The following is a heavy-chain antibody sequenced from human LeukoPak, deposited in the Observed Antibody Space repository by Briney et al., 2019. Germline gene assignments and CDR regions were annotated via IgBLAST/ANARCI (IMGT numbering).Heavy chain of an antibody. CDR3: ARDRIMQWLGTFDY. CDR2: IYTSGST. V-gene: IGHV4-61*02. D-gene: IGHD6-19*01. Sequence: PSETLSLTCTVSGGSISSGSYYWSWIRQPAGKGLEWIGRIYTSGSTNYNPSLKSRVTISVDHSKNQFSLKLSSVTAEDTAVYYCARDRIMQWLGTFDYWGQGTLVTVSS. CDR1: GGSISSGSYY. J-gene: IGHJ4*02.